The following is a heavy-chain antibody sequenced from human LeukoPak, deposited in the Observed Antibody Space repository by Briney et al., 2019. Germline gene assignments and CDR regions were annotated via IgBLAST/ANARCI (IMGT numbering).Heavy chain of an antibody. CDR2: IYTSGST. Sequence: SETLSLTCTVSGGSISSSSYYWGWIRQPAGKGLEWIGRIYTSGSTNYNPSLKSRVTISVDTSKNQFSLKLSSVTAADTAVYYCARDTLRSYAFDIWGQGTMVTVSS. CDR1: GGSISSSSYY. CDR3: ARDTLRSYAFDI. J-gene: IGHJ3*02. V-gene: IGHV4-61*02. D-gene: IGHD4-17*01.